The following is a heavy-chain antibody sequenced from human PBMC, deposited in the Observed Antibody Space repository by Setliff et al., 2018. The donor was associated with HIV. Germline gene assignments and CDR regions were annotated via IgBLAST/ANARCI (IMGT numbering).Heavy chain of an antibody. J-gene: IGHJ6*03. Sequence: ASVKVSCKASGYTFTGHYLHWVRQAPGQGLEWLGWVNPNSGDAIYAQNFQGRVTMTRDTSINAAYVELRGLGFDDTAVYFCARTRSGGSSVYYYYYMDVWGQGTAVTVSS. CDR1: GYTFTGHY. CDR2: VNPNSGDA. V-gene: IGHV1-2*02. D-gene: IGHD3-3*01. CDR3: ARTRSGGSSVYYYYYMDV.